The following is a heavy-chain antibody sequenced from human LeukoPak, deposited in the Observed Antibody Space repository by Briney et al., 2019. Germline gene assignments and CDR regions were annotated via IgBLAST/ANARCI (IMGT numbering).Heavy chain of an antibody. CDR2: IIPIFGTA. D-gene: IGHD3-22*01. Sequence: GASVKVSCKASGGTFSSYAISWVRQAPGQGLEWMGGIIPIFGTANYAQKFQGRVTITADKSTSTAYMELSSLRSEDTAVYYCARDYYDSSGSDLTHADAFDIWGQGTMVTVSS. CDR1: GGTFSSYA. CDR3: ARDYYDSSGSDLTHADAFDI. V-gene: IGHV1-69*06. J-gene: IGHJ3*02.